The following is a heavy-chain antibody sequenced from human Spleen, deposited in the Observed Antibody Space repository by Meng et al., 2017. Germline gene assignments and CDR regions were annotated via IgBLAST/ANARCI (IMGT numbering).Heavy chain of an antibody. Sequence: SLKISCAASGFTFSDYYMNWVRRPPGKGLEWVSGISWNSGSIGYADSVKGRFTISRDNAKNSLYLQMNSLRAEDTALYYCAKLSAGTFYHYGMDAWGQGTTVTVSS. CDR1: GFTFSDYY. CDR3: AKLSAGTFYHYGMDA. J-gene: IGHJ6*02. CDR2: ISWNSGSI. V-gene: IGHV3-9*01. D-gene: IGHD6-13*01.